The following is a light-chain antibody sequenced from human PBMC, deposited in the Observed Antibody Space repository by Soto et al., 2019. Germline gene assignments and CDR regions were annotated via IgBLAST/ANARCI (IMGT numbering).Light chain of an antibody. CDR3: HQYYSIPLT. CDR2: WAS. Sequence: DIAMTQSPDSLSVSLGERATINCKASRSLLHSSNNENHLAWYQQKPGQPPKLLIYWASTRESGVPDRFTGSGSETDFSLTISGLQAADVAVYYCHQYYSIPLTFGGGTKLQLK. J-gene: IGKJ4*01. CDR1: RSLLHSSNNENH. V-gene: IGKV4-1*01.